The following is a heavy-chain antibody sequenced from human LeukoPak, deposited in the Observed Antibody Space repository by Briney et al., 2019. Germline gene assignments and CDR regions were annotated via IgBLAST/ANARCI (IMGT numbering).Heavy chain of an antibody. CDR3: AKSKGGFDF. J-gene: IGHJ4*02. CDR2: FSGSGGGT. CDR1: GFTVSSNY. D-gene: IGHD3-16*01. V-gene: IGHV3-23*01. Sequence: GGSLRLSCAASGFTVSSNYMSWVRQAPGKGLEWVSAFSGSGGGTYYADSVKGRLTISRDNSKNMLYLQMSSLRVEDTAVYYCAKSKGGFDFWGQGTLVTVSS.